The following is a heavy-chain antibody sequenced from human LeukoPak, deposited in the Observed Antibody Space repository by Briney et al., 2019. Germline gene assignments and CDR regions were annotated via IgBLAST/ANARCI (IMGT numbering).Heavy chain of an antibody. CDR2: INTTTGNP. J-gene: IGHJ4*02. CDR1: GYTFTTFP. V-gene: IGHV7-4-1*02. CDR3: ARGHDTTGYFAY. Sequence: ASVKVSCKPSGYTFTTFPINWVRQAPGQGLEWMGWINTTTGNPTYAQGLTGQFVFSLDTSVSTAYLQITSLKTEDIGVYYCARGHDTTGYFAYWGQGSLVTVSS. D-gene: IGHD3-9*01.